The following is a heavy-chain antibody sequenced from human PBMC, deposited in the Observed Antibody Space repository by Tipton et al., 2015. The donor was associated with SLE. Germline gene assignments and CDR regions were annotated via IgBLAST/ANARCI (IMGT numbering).Heavy chain of an antibody. CDR2: IYPGDSDT. CDR1: GYSFTSYW. CDR3: ARHGSRYSYGIYGMDV. J-gene: IGHJ6*02. Sequence: QLVQSGAEVKKPGESLKISCKGSGYSFTSYWIAWVRQMPGKGLEWMGIIYPGDSDTRYSPSFQGQVTISADKSISTAYLQWSSLKASDTAMFYCARHGSRYSYGIYGMDVCGQGTTVTVSS. V-gene: IGHV5-51*01. D-gene: IGHD5-18*01.